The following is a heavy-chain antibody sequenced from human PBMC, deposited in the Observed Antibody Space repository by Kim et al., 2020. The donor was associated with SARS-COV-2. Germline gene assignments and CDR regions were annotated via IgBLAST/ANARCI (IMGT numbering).Heavy chain of an antibody. CDR2: ISYDGSNK. CDR3: AKSNRYYGSGMLLY. D-gene: IGHD3-10*01. V-gene: IGHV3-30*18. Sequence: GGSLRLSCAASGFTFSSYGMHWVRQAPGKGLEWVAVISYDGSNKYYADSVKGRFTISRDNSKNTLYLQMNSLRAEDTAVYYCAKSNRYYGSGMLLYWGQGTLVTVSS. J-gene: IGHJ4*02. CDR1: GFTFSSYG.